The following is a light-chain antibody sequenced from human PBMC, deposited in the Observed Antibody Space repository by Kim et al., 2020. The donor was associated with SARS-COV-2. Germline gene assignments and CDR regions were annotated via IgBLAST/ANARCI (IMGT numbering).Light chain of an antibody. CDR2: GAS. J-gene: IGKJ1*01. Sequence: EIVLTQSPGTLSLSPGERATLSCSASQTVSSNFLAWYQQKPGQAPRLLIYGASNRATGIPDRFSGSGSGTDFTLTINRLEPEDFVVYFCQQFGILPWTFGRGTKVDIK. CDR3: QQFGILPWT. V-gene: IGKV3-20*01. CDR1: QTVSSNF.